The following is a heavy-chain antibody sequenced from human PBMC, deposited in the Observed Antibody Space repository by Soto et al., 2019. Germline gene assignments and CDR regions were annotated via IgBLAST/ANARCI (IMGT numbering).Heavy chain of an antibody. CDR3: PRLRQLVGYFYYYMDV. J-gene: IGHJ6*03. CDR1: GSTFTIYG. D-gene: IGHD6-6*01. Sequence: QVQLLQSGAEVKKPGASVKVSCKASGSTFTIYGITWVRQAPGQGLEWMGWISAYNGDTHYTQRLQGRVTMTTDTSTSTAHMELMALRSDATAVYYCPRLRQLVGYFYYYMDVWGKGTTVTVSS. V-gene: IGHV1-18*01. CDR2: ISAYNGDT.